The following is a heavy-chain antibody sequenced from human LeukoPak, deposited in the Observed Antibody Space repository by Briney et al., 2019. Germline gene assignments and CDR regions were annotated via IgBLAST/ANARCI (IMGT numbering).Heavy chain of an antibody. CDR3: AREGYSYDRRYFDY. CDR2: IQQDGNEK. CDR1: GFTFSTYW. V-gene: IGHV3-7*01. J-gene: IGHJ4*02. Sequence: LTGGSLRLSCAASGFTFSTYWMSWVCQAPGKGLEWVANIQQDGNEKYYVDSVKGRFTISRDNAKNSLYLQMNSLRAEDTAVYYCAREGYSYDRRYFDYWGQGTLVTVSS. D-gene: IGHD5-18*01.